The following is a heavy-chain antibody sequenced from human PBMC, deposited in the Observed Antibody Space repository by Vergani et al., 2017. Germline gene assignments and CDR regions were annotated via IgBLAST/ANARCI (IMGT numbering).Heavy chain of an antibody. J-gene: IGHJ4*02. CDR1: GGTFSSYA. Sequence: QVQLVQSGAEVKKPGSSVKVSCKASGGTFSSYAISGVRQAPGQGLEWMGGIIPIFGTANYAQKFQGRGTITADESTSTAYMELSSLRSEDTAVYYCSRDRPAPPGVGIWGFDYWGQGTLVTVSS. D-gene: IGHD2-8*01. V-gene: IGHV1-69*01. CDR3: SRDRPAPPGVGIWGFDY. CDR2: IIPIFGTA.